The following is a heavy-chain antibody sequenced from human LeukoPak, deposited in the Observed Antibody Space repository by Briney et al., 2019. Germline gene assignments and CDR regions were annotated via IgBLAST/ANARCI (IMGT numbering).Heavy chain of an antibody. CDR2: INSDGSST. V-gene: IGHV3-74*01. D-gene: IGHD6-6*01. CDR1: GFTFSSYW. Sequence: GGSLRLSCAASGFTFSSYWMHWVRQAPGRGLVWVSRINSDGSSTSYADSVKGRFTISRDNAKNTLYLQMNSLRAEDTAVYYCSSRIEAPFDYWGQGTLLTVSS. CDR3: SSRIEAPFDY. J-gene: IGHJ4*02.